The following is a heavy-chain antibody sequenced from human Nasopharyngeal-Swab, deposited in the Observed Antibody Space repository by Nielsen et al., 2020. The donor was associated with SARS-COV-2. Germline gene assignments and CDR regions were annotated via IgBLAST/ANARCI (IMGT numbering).Heavy chain of an antibody. D-gene: IGHD6-19*01. CDR2: IYYSGST. J-gene: IGHJ4*02. V-gene: IGHV4-39*02. CDR3: ASRIAVASGHYRPFDY. Sequence: WIRQPPGKGLEWIGSIYYSGSTYYNPSLSSRVTLSVDTSKNHFSLKLSSVTAPDTAVYYCASRIAVASGHYRPFDYWGQGTLVTVSS.